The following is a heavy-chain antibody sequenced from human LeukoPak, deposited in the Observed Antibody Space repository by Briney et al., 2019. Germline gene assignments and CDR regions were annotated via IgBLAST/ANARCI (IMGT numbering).Heavy chain of an antibody. J-gene: IGHJ5*02. Sequence: SEALSLTCTVSGGSISSSSYYWGWIRQPPGKGLEWIGSIYYSGSTYYNPSLKSRVTISVDTSKNQFSLKLSSVTAADTAVYYCARHFVVVPAAIGWFDPWGQGTLVTVSS. V-gene: IGHV4-39*01. CDR2: IYYSGST. CDR1: GGSISSSSYY. CDR3: ARHFVVVPAAIGWFDP. D-gene: IGHD2-2*02.